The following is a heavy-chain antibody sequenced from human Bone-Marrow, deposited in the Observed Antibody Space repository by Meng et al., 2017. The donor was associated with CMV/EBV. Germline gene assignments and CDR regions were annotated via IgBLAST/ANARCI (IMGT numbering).Heavy chain of an antibody. D-gene: IGHD6-6*01. Sequence: GESLKISCAASGFTFSSYAMHWVRQAPGKGLEWVAVISYDGSNKYYADSVKGRFTISRDNSKNTLYLQMNSLRAEDTAVYYCARGAKEGESIAARFLRDYWGQGTLVNVSS. J-gene: IGHJ4*02. CDR1: GFTFSSYA. CDR3: ARGAKEGESIAARFLRDY. CDR2: ISYDGSNK. V-gene: IGHV3-30-3*01.